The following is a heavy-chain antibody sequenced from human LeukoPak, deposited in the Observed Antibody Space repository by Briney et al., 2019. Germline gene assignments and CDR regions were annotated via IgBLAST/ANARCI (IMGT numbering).Heavy chain of an antibody. J-gene: IGHJ5*02. CDR3: AREAGGYWFDP. D-gene: IGHD3-16*01. Sequence: PGGSLRLSCAASGFIFSSYSMNWVRQAPGKGLEWVSSISSSSSYIYYADSVKGRFTISRDNAKNSLYLQMNSLRVEDTAVYYCAREAGGYWFDPWGQGTLVTVSS. V-gene: IGHV3-21*01. CDR2: ISSSSSYI. CDR1: GFIFSSYS.